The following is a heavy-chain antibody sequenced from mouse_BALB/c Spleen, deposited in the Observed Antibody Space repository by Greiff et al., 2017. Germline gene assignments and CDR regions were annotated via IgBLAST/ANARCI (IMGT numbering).Heavy chain of an antibody. CDR2: ISDGGSYT. V-gene: IGHV5-4*02. CDR1: GFTFSDYY. Sequence: DVMLVESGGGLVKPGGSLKLSCAASGFTFSDYYMYWVRQTPEKRLEWVATISDGGSYTYYPDSVKGRFTISRDNAKNNLYLQMSSLKSEDTAMYYCARDRGPGAWLAYWGQGTLVTGSA. D-gene: IGHD1-1*02. J-gene: IGHJ3*01. CDR3: ARDRGPGAWLAY.